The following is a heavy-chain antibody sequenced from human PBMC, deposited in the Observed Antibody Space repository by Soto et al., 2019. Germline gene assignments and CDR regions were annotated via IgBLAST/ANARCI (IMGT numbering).Heavy chain of an antibody. CDR2: INAGNGNT. D-gene: IGHD1-26*01. Sequence: GASVKVSCKASGYTFTSYAMHWVRQAPGQRLEWMGWINAGNGNTKYSQKFQGRVTITRDTSASTAYMELSSLRSEDTAVYYCARGGSRYYYYGMGFRGQGTTVTGSS. CDR1: GYTFTSYA. V-gene: IGHV1-3*01. CDR3: ARGGSRYYYYGMGF. J-gene: IGHJ6*02.